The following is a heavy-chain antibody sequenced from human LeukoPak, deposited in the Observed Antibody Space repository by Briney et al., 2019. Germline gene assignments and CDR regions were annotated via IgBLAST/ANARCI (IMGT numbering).Heavy chain of an antibody. CDR2: INAGNGNT. CDR3: ARGGDSDYYYGMDV. J-gene: IGHJ6*02. CDR1: GYTFTNYA. V-gene: IGHV1-3*01. D-gene: IGHD3-10*01. Sequence: ASVKVSCKASGYTFTNYAMHWVRQAPGQRLEWMGWINAGNGNTKYSQKFQGRVTITRDTSASTAYMELSSLRSEDTAVYYCARGGDSDYYYGMDVWGQGTTVTVSS.